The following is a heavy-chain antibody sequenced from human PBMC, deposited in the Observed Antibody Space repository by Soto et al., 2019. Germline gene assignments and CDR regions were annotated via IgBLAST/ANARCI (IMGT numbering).Heavy chain of an antibody. D-gene: IGHD3-3*01. CDR3: ARETFVEPVLFDF. CDR2: IYYSGST. J-gene: IGHJ4*02. Sequence: SETLSLTCTVSGGSISSGGYYWSWILQPPGKGLEWIGYIYYSGSTNYNPSLKSRVTISVDTSKNQFSLKLSSVTAADTAVSYWARETFVEPVLFDFWGQGARGLVSS. CDR1: GGSISSGGYY. V-gene: IGHV4-61*08.